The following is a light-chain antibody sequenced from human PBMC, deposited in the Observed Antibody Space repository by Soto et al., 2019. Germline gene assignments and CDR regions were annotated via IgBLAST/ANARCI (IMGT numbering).Light chain of an antibody. CDR3: QQYDSSSWT. Sequence: EIVLTQSPGTLSLSPGERATLSCGASQSVRSSYLVWYQQKPGQAPRLLIYGASSRATGIPDRFSGSGSGTDFTLTISRLEPEDFAVYYCQQYDSSSWTFGQGTKVEIK. J-gene: IGKJ1*01. CDR1: QSVRSSY. V-gene: IGKV3-20*01. CDR2: GAS.